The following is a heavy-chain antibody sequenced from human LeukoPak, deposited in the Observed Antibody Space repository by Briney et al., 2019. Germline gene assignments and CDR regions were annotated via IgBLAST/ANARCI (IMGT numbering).Heavy chain of an antibody. CDR2: IIPIFGTA. CDR1: GGTFSSYA. CDR3: ASNGAYCSSTSCYAPSDYYYGMDV. V-gene: IGHV1-69*06. Sequence: ASVKVSCKASGGTFSSYAISWVRQAPGQGLEWMGGIIPIFGTANYAQKFQGRVTITADKSTSTAYMELSSLRSEDMAVYYCASNGAYCSSTSCYAPSDYYYGMDVWGKGTTVTVSS. D-gene: IGHD2-2*01. J-gene: IGHJ6*04.